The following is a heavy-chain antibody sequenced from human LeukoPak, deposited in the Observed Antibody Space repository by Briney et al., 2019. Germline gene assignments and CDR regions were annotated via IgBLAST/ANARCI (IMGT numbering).Heavy chain of an antibody. V-gene: IGHV3-30*18. CDR2: ISYDGSNK. D-gene: IGHD3-22*01. J-gene: IGHJ3*02. CDR1: GFTFSTYA. CDR3: AKDLVTMIVGDAFDI. Sequence: PGGSLRLSCAASGFTFSTYAMHWVRQAPGKGLEWVAVISYDGSNKYYADSVKGRFTISRDNSKNTLYLQMNNLRAEDTAVYYCAKDLVTMIVGDAFDIWGQGTMVTVSS.